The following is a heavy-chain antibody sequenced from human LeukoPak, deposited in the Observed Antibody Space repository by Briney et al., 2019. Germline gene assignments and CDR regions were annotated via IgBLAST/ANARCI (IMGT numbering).Heavy chain of an antibody. CDR3: AKPGLSRGIGGRRPTKYYFDY. CDR1: GFTFSSYA. CDR2: ISGSGGST. J-gene: IGHJ4*02. D-gene: IGHD6-6*01. V-gene: IGHV3-23*01. Sequence: GGSLRLSCAASGFTFSSYAMSWVRQAPGRGLEWVSAISGSGGSTYYADSVKGRFTISRDNSKNTLYLQMNSLRAEDTAVYYCAKPGLSRGIGGRRPTKYYFDYWGQGTLVTVSS.